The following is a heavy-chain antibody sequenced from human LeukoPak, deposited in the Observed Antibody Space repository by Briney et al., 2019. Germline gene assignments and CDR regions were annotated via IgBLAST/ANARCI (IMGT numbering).Heavy chain of an antibody. CDR1: GGSFNSYY. V-gene: IGHV4-4*07. J-gene: IGHJ6*03. Sequence: SETLSLTCTVSGGSFNSYYWSWIRQPAGKGLEWIGHIYASGSNDYNPSLKSRVTMSLDMAKNQFSLRLTSVTAADTAVYYCAIGMIRGYYYYMDVWGKGTTVTVSS. CDR2: IYASGSN. CDR3: AIGMIRGYYYYMDV. D-gene: IGHD3-10*01.